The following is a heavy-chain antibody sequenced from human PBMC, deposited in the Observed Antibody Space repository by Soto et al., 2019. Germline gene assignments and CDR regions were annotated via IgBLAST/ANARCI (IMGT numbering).Heavy chain of an antibody. CDR2: ISAYNGNT. J-gene: IGHJ5*02. Sequence: QVQLVQSGAEVKKPGASVKVSCKTSGYTFTNYGISWVRQAPGQGLEWMGWISAYNGNTNYAQNLQGRVTMTTDTSTSTGYMELRSLRSDDTAVYYCARRWGTTSSSWFDPWGQGTLVTVSS. CDR3: ARRWGTTSSSWFDP. D-gene: IGHD2-2*01. CDR1: GYTFTNYG. V-gene: IGHV1-18*01.